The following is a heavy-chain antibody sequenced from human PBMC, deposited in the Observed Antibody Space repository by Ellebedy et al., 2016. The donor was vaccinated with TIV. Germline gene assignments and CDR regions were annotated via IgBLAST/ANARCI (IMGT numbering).Heavy chain of an antibody. J-gene: IGHJ4*02. CDR3: ARDPRGVAGTLFDY. CDR1: GGTFSSYA. CDR2: INPSGGST. V-gene: IGHV1-46*01. Sequence: AASVKVSCKASGGTFSSYAISWVRQAPGQGLEWMGIINPSGGSTSYAQKFQGRVTMTRDTSTSTVYMELSSLRSEDTAVYYCARDPRGVAGTLFDYWGQGTLVTVSS. D-gene: IGHD6-19*01.